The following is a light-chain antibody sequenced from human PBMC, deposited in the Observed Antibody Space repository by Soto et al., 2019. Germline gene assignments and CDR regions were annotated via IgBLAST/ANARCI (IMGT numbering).Light chain of an antibody. CDR1: TSNIGAGYD. V-gene: IGLV1-40*01. Sequence: QSVLTQPPSVSGALGQRVTISCTGITSNIGAGYDVHWYQLLPGRAPKLLIYGNTNRPSGVPDRFSGSKSATSASLAITGLQAEDEAIYFCVTWDTSLRTGVIGGGTKVTVL. J-gene: IGLJ3*02. CDR3: VTWDTSLRTGV. CDR2: GNT.